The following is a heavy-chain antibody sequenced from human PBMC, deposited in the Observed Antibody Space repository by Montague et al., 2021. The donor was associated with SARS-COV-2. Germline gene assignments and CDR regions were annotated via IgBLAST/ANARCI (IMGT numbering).Heavy chain of an antibody. D-gene: IGHD3-3*01. CDR2: IYHSGST. CDR1: GGSISSTSYY. J-gene: IGHJ4*02. Sequence: SDTLSLTRTVSGGSISSTSYYWGWIRQSPGKGLEWIGSIYHSGSTYYSPSLKSRLSLSVETSRNQFPLSLTSVTAADTAVYYCARSGVGIFDFSYFDSWGQGSLVIVSS. CDR3: ARSGVGIFDFSYFDS. V-gene: IGHV4-39*01.